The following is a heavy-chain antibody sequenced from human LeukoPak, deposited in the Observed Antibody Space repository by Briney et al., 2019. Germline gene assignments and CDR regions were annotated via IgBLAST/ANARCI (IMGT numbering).Heavy chain of an antibody. J-gene: IGHJ5*02. D-gene: IGHD4-17*01. Sequence: PGGSLRLSCAASGFTFSSYAMHWVRQAPGKGLEWVAVISYDGSNKYYADSVKGRFTISRDNSKNTLYLQMNSLRAEDTAVYYCARDAYGDYWFDPWGQGTLVTVSS. V-gene: IGHV3-30-3*01. CDR2: ISYDGSNK. CDR3: ARDAYGDYWFDP. CDR1: GFTFSSYA.